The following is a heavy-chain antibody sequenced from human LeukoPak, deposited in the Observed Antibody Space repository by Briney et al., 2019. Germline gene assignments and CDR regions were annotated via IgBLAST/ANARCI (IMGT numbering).Heavy chain of an antibody. CDR1: GYTFTSYG. CDR2: ISAYNGNT. Sequence: ASVKVSCKASGYTFTSYGISWVRQAPGQGLEWMGWISAYNGNTNYAQKLQGRVTMTTDTPTSTAYMELRSLRSDDAAVYYCARDYSSSWYQWFDPWGQGTLVTVSS. J-gene: IGHJ5*02. V-gene: IGHV1-18*01. D-gene: IGHD6-13*01. CDR3: ARDYSSSWYQWFDP.